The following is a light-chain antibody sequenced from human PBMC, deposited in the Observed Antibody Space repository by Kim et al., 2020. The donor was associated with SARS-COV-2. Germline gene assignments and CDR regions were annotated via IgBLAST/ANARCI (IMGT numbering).Light chain of an antibody. J-gene: IGLJ2*01. CDR2: QDS. V-gene: IGLV3-1*01. Sequence: VSVSPLKTASLPGSGEKLRDKFVYWYQQRPSQSPVLVIYQDSKRPSGIPERFSGSNSGNTATLTISGTQAMDEADYYCQAWDNSVVFGGGTQLTVL. CDR1: KLRDKF. CDR3: QAWDNSVV.